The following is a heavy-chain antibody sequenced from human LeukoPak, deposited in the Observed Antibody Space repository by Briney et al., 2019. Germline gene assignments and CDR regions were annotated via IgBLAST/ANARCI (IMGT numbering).Heavy chain of an antibody. V-gene: IGHV4-39*01. J-gene: IGHJ4*02. Sequence: SETLSLTCTVSGGSISRSSYYWGWIRQPPGRGLEWIGSIYYSGNTYYNPSLKSRVTISVDTSKNQFSLKLSSVTAADTAVYYCARNGGYWGQGTLVTVSS. CDR2: IYYSGNT. CDR3: ARNGGY. CDR1: GGSISRSSYY.